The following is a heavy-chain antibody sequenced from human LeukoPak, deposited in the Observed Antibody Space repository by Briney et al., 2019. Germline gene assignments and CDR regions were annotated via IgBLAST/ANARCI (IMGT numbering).Heavy chain of an antibody. V-gene: IGHV4-39*07. CDR1: GGSISSSSYS. Sequence: KSSETLSLTCTVSGGSISSSSYSWGWIRQPPGKGLEWIGSIYYSGSTYYNPSLKSRVTISVDTSKSQFSLKLSSVTAADTAVYYCARVGYYDFWSGYYSVPWFDPWGQGTLVTVSS. CDR3: ARVGYYDFWSGYYSVPWFDP. D-gene: IGHD3-3*01. J-gene: IGHJ5*02. CDR2: IYYSGST.